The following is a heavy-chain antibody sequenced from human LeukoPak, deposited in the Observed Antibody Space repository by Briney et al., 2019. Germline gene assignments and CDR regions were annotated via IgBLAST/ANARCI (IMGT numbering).Heavy chain of an antibody. V-gene: IGHV3-23*01. CDR3: TTDPTQGLLLRYKTTSGRVY. CDR2: ISGSGGST. CDR1: GFTFSSYA. D-gene: IGHD3-22*01. Sequence: GGSLRLSCAASGFTFSSYAMSWVRQAPGNGLEWVSAISGSGGSTYYADSVKGRFTISRDNSKNTLYLQMNSLKTEDTAVYYCTTDPTQGLLLRYKTTSGRVYWGQGTLVTVSS. J-gene: IGHJ4*02.